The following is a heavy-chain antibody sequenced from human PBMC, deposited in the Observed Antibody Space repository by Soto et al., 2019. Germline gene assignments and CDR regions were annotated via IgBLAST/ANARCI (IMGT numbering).Heavy chain of an antibody. J-gene: IGHJ3*02. CDR1: GGSISSYY. CDR3: ARATGIGITMIDI. CDR2: IYYSGST. V-gene: IGHV4-59*01. Sequence: SETLSLTRTVSGGSISSYYWSWIRQPPGKGLEWIGYIYYSGSTNYNPSLKSRVTISVDTSKNQFSLKLSSVTAADTAVYYCARATGIGITMIDIWGQGTMVTVSS. D-gene: IGHD3-22*01.